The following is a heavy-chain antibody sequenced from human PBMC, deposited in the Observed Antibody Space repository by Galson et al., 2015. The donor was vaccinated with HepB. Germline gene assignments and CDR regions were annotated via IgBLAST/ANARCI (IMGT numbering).Heavy chain of an antibody. CDR3: ARHGGPTVVTPFEDY. D-gene: IGHD4-23*01. CDR1: GYSFTSYW. CDR2: IDPSDSYT. J-gene: IGHJ4*02. Sequence: QSGAEVKKPGESLRISCKGSGYSFTSYWISWVRQMPGKGLEWMGRIDPSDSYTNYSPSFQGHVTISADKSISTAYLQWSSLKASDTAMYYCARHGGPTVVTPFEDYWGQGTLVTVSS. V-gene: IGHV5-10-1*01.